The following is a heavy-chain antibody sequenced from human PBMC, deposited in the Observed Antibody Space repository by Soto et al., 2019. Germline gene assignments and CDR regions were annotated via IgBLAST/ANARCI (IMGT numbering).Heavy chain of an antibody. V-gene: IGHV4-59*01. J-gene: IGHJ4*01. D-gene: IGHD2-15*01. CDR3: ARHIASQYCSGSGCYGPFDY. CDR2: IYFSGSG. CDR1: GGSISSYY. Sequence: PSETLSLTCTVSGGSISSYYWSWIRQPPGRGLEYIGYIYFSGSGNYNPSLKSRLTISLDTSKNQFSLKLSSVTAADTAVYYCARHIASQYCSGSGCYGPFDYWGHGTQVTVSS.